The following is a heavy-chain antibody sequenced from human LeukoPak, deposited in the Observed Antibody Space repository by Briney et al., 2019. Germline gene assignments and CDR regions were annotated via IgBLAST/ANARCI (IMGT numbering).Heavy chain of an antibody. D-gene: IGHD3-10*01. CDR3: AKDGSYYGSIDY. CDR2: ISTSSTTI. J-gene: IGHJ4*02. V-gene: IGHV3-48*01. Sequence: GGSLRLSCAASGFTFSSHSMNWVRQAPGKGLEWVSYISTSSTTIYYADSVKGRFTISRDNSKNTLYLQMNSLRAEDTAVYYCAKDGSYYGSIDYWGQGTLVTVSS. CDR1: GFTFSSHS.